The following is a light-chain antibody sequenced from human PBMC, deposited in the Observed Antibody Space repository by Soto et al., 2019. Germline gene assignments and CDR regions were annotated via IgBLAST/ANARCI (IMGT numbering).Light chain of an antibody. V-gene: IGLV4-69*01. CDR2: LNSDGSH. CDR3: QTWGTGIHV. J-gene: IGLJ7*01. CDR1: SGHSSYA. Sequence: QSVLTQSPSASASLGASVKLTCTLSSGHSSYAIAWHQQQPEKGPRYLMKLNSDGSHSKGDGIPDRSSGSSSGAGRHLTISSLQSEDEADYYCQTWGTGIHVFGGGTQLTVL.